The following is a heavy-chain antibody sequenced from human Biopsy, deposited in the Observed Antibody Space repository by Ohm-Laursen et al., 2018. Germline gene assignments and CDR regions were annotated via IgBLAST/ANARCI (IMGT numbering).Heavy chain of an antibody. V-gene: IGHV1-18*01. J-gene: IGHJ4*02. Sequence: ASVKVSCKVSGYTFTNYAINWVRQAPGQGLEWLGGISVKTGNTNYTQKLQGRVTMTTDTSTNTAYMELRSLRSDDTALYYCAREGTSVTFFGKISDYYFDFWGPGTVVTVSS. CDR1: GYTFTNYA. D-gene: IGHD3-3*01. CDR3: AREGTSVTFFGKISDYYFDF. CDR2: ISVKTGNT.